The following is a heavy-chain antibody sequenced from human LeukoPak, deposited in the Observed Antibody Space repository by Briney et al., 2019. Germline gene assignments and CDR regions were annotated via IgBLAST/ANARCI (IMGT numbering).Heavy chain of an antibody. V-gene: IGHV3-30-3*01. Sequence: GGSLRLSCAASGFTFSSYAMHWVRQAPGKGLEWMTFISSDGTNKYYADSVKGRFTISRDNSKNTLYEQMNSLRAEDTAVYYCARGDDNIWGSYCPFDYWGQGTLVTVSS. J-gene: IGHJ4*02. CDR3: ARGDDNIWGSYCPFDY. CDR1: GFTFSSYA. CDR2: ISSDGTNK. D-gene: IGHD3-16*01.